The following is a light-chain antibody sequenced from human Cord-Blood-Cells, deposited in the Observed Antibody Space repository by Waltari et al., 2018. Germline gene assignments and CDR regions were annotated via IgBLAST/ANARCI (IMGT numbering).Light chain of an antibody. J-gene: IGLJ2*01. V-gene: IGLV2-11*01. Sequence: QSALTQPRSVSGSPGQSVTIPCPGTSSYVGGYNYVSWYQQHPGKAPKLMIYDVSKRPSGVPDRFSGSKSGNTASLTISGLQAEDEADYYCCSYASSYTFVVFGGGTKLTVL. CDR2: DVS. CDR3: CSYASSYTFVV. CDR1: SSYVGGYNY.